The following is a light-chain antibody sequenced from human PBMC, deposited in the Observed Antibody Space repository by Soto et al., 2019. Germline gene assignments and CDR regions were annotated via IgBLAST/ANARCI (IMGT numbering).Light chain of an antibody. J-gene: IGLJ1*01. CDR2: DVT. Sequence: QPSLTQPRSVSGSPGQSVAISCTGTSSDVGNSNGVSWYQQAPGTAPKLMIYDVTNRPSGVPDRFSGSKSGNTASLTISGLQAEDEADYYCSSYTSSSTDVFGTGTKVTVL. V-gene: IGLV2-18*02. CDR1: SSDVGNSNG. CDR3: SSYTSSSTDV.